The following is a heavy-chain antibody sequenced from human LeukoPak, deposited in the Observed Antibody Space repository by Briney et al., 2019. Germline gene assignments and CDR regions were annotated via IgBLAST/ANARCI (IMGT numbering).Heavy chain of an antibody. D-gene: IGHD6-13*01. CDR3: AKDSSTWYYMDV. CDR2: ISYGGDFK. Sequence: GGSLRLSCSASGFTFSSYSMTWVRQAPGKGLEWVSGISYGGDFKYYADSVKGRFTISRDDSKNTLYLQMNSLRAEDTAVYYCAKDSSTWYYMDVWGKGTTVTVS. J-gene: IGHJ6*03. V-gene: IGHV3-23*01. CDR1: GFTFSSYS.